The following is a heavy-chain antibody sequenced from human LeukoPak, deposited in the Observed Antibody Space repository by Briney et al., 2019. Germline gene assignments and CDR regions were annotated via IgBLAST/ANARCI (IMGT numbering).Heavy chain of an antibody. V-gene: IGHV3-48*01. D-gene: IGHD2-8*01. CDR2: ISSSSSTK. CDR3: AKDDYIVLMVGSFDY. Sequence: GGSLRLSCEASGFTFSSYHMNWVRQAPGKGLEWVSHISSSSSTKYYADSVKGRFTISRDNARNSLYLQMNSLRAEDTAVYYCAKDDYIVLMVGSFDYWGQGTLVTVSS. J-gene: IGHJ4*02. CDR1: GFTFSSYH.